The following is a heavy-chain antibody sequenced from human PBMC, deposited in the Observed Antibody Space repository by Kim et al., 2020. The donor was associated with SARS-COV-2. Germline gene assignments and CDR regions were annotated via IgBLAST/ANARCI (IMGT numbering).Heavy chain of an antibody. CDR3: AGGGGYYYGSGSYLDY. V-gene: IGHV1-3*01. CDR2: INAGNGNT. D-gene: IGHD3-10*01. CDR1: GYTFTSYA. Sequence: ASVKVSCKASGYTFTSYAMHWVRQAPGQRLEWMGWINAGNGNTKYSQKFQGRVTITRDTSASTAYMELSSLRSEDTAVYYCAGGGGYYYGSGSYLDYWGQGTLVTVSS. J-gene: IGHJ4*02.